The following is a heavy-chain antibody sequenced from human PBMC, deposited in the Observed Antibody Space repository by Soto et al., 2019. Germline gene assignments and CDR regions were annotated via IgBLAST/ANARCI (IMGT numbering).Heavy chain of an antibody. D-gene: IGHD2-8*02. V-gene: IGHV3-30*03. CDR2: ISRDGGTK. J-gene: IGHJ4*02. CDR3: TGEVASGY. CDR1: GFTVSTYG. Sequence: VQLLESGGGLVQPGGSLRLSCAASGFTVSTYGMHWVRQAPGKGLEWVAVISRDGGTKFYADSVKGRFTISKDNSRNTLFLEMNSLRSDDMAVYYCTGEVASGYWGQGTLVTVSS.